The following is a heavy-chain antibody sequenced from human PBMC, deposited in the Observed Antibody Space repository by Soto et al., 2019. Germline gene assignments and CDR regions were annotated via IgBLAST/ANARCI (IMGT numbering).Heavy chain of an antibody. D-gene: IGHD2-2*01. CDR2: ISGSGGST. V-gene: IGHV3-23*01. CDR3: AKDVVVPAATDYYYYGMDV. Sequence: QPGGALRLSCAASGFTFSSYAMSWVRQAPGKGLEWVSAISGSGGSTYYADSVKGRFTISRDNSKNTLYLQMNSLRAEDTAVYYCAKDVVVPAATDYYYYGMDVWGQGTTVTVSS. J-gene: IGHJ6*02. CDR1: GFTFSSYA.